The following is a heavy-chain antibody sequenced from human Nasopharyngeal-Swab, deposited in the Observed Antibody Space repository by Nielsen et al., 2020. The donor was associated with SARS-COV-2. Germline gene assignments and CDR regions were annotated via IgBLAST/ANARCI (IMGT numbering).Heavy chain of an antibody. D-gene: IGHD2-15*01. CDR2: IGTAGDT. CDR1: GFTFSSYD. J-gene: IGHJ6*02. Sequence: GESLKISCAASGFTFSSYDMHWVRQATGKGLEWVSAIGTAGDTYYPGSVNGRFTISRENAKNSLYLQMNSLRAGDTAVYYCARERTDCSGGSCYSYGMDVWGQGTTVTVSS. CDR3: ARERTDCSGGSCYSYGMDV. V-gene: IGHV3-13*01.